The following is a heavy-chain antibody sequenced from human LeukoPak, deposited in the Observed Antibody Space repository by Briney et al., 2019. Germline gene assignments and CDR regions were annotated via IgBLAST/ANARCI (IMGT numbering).Heavy chain of an antibody. D-gene: IGHD6-19*01. V-gene: IGHV4-34*01. CDR3: ARGQWLALKYFDY. J-gene: IGHJ4*02. CDR1: GGSFSGYY. Sequence: PSETLSLTCAVYGGSFSGYYWSWIRQPPGKGLEWIGEINHSGSTNYNPSLKSRVTISVDTSKNQFSLKLSSVTAADTAVYYCARGQWLALKYFDYWGQGTLVTVSS. CDR2: INHSGST.